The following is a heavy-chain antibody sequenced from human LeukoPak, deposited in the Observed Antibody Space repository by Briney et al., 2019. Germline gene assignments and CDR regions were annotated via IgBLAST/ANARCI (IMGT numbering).Heavy chain of an antibody. J-gene: IGHJ4*02. V-gene: IGHV4-39*01. CDR1: GFTFSSYE. CDR3: ARQGIVATAFDY. CDR2: IYYSGST. Sequence: GSLRLSCAASGFTFSSYEMNWVRQAPGKGLEWIGSIYYSGSTYYNPSLKSRVTISVDTSKNQFSLKLSSVTAADTAVYYCARQGIVATAFDYWGQGTLVTVSS. D-gene: IGHD5-12*01.